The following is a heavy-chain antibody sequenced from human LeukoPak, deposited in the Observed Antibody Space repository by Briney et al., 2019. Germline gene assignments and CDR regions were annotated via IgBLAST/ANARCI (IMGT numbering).Heavy chain of an antibody. J-gene: IGHJ6*03. CDR1: GYTFTSYG. CDR3: ARDLGDILTGYQHHYYYYMDV. V-gene: IGHV1-18*01. Sequence: ASVKVSCKASGYTFTSYGISWVRQAPGQGLEWMGWISAYNGNTNYAQKLQGRVTMTTDTSTSTAYMELRSLRSDDTAVYYCARDLGDILTGYQHHYYYYMDVWGKGTTVTISS. D-gene: IGHD3-9*01. CDR2: ISAYNGNT.